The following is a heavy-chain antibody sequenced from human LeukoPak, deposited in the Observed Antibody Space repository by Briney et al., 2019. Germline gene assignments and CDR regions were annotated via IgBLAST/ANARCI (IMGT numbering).Heavy chain of an antibody. CDR1: GYTFTSYY. V-gene: IGHV1-18*04. Sequence: PLASVKVSCKASGYTFTSYYMHWVRQAPGQGLEWMGWISAYNGNTNYAQKLQGRVTMTTDTSTSTAYMELRSLRSDDTAVYYCARDRVYCSGGSCYSTFDYWGQGTLVTVSS. D-gene: IGHD2-15*01. J-gene: IGHJ4*02. CDR2: ISAYNGNT. CDR3: ARDRVYCSGGSCYSTFDY.